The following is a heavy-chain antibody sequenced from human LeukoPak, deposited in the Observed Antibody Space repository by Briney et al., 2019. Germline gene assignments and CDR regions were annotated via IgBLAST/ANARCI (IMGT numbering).Heavy chain of an antibody. CDR2: IYYSGST. D-gene: IGHD4-17*01. CDR3: ARAGPPDDYGDYFDY. V-gene: IGHV4-59*01. J-gene: IGHJ4*02. CDR1: GGSISSYY. Sequence: SETLSLTCTVPGGSISSYYWSWIRQPPGKGLEWIGYIYYSGSTNYNPSLKSRVTISVDTSKNQLSLTLSSVTAADTAVYYCARAGPPDDYGDYFDYWGQGTLVTVSS.